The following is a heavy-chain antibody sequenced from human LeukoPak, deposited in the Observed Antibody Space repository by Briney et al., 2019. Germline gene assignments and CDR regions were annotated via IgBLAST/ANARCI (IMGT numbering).Heavy chain of an antibody. J-gene: IGHJ5*02. CDR3: ARDHSSSSRWFDP. CDR2: INPNSGGT. D-gene: IGHD6-6*01. Sequence: ASVKVSCKASGYTFTSYYMHWVRQAPGQGLEWMGWINPNSGGTNYAQKFQGRVTMTRDTSISTAYMELSRLRSDDTAVYYCARDHSSSSRWFDPWGQRTLVTVSS. CDR1: GYTFTSYY. V-gene: IGHV1-2*02.